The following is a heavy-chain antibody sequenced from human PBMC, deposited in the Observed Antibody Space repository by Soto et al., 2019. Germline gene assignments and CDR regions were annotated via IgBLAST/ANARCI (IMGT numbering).Heavy chain of an antibody. CDR1: GFTFSSYG. Sequence: VQLVESGGGVVQPGRSLRLSCAASGFTFSSYGMHWVRQAPGKGLEWVAVIWYDGSNKYYADSVKGRFTISRDNSKNTLYLQMNSLRAEDTAVYYCARDRTYYDFWSGYYAGGYFDYWGQGTLVTVSS. D-gene: IGHD3-3*01. V-gene: IGHV3-33*01. CDR2: IWYDGSNK. CDR3: ARDRTYYDFWSGYYAGGYFDY. J-gene: IGHJ4*02.